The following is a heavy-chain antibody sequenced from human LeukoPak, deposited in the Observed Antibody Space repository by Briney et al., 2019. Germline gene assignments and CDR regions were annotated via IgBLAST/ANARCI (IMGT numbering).Heavy chain of an antibody. CDR1: GYTFTSYG. Sequence: ASVKVSCKASGYTFTSYGISWVRQAPGQGLEWMGWISAYNGNTNYAQKLQGRVTMTTDTSTSTAYMELRSLRSDDTAVYYCARDPSLGSSASYFGYWGQGTLVTVSS. CDR3: ARDPSLGSSASYFGY. CDR2: ISAYNGNT. J-gene: IGHJ4*02. D-gene: IGHD6-6*01. V-gene: IGHV1-18*01.